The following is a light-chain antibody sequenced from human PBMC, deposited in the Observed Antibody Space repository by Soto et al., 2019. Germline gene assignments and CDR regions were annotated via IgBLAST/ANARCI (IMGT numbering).Light chain of an antibody. CDR1: QSISSW. Sequence: DIQMTQSPSTLSASVGDRVTITCRASQSISSWLAWYQQKPGKAPNLLIFKASTLASGVPSRFSGSGSGTEFTLTISSLQPDDFVTYYCQQYDTYPWTFGQGTKVEIK. CDR2: KAS. J-gene: IGKJ1*01. CDR3: QQYDTYPWT. V-gene: IGKV1-5*03.